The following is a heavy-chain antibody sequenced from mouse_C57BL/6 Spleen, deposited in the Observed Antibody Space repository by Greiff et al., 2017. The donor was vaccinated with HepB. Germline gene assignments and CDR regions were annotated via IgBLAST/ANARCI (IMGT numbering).Heavy chain of an antibody. CDR3: SRERIPPLLATDHFDS. V-gene: IGHV1-81*01. Sequence: VQLQQSGAELARPGASVKLSCKASGYTFTSYGISWVKQRTGQGLEWIGEIYPRSGNTYYNEKFKGKATLTADKSSSTAYMELRSLTSEDSAVYFCSRERIPPLLATDHFDSCRHFPTLTFSS. CDR2: IYPRSGNT. D-gene: IGHD1-1*01. CDR1: GYTFTSYG. J-gene: IGHJ2*01.